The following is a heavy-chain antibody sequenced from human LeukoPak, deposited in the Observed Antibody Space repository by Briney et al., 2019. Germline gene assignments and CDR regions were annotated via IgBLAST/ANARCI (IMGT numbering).Heavy chain of an antibody. CDR3: ARGPGVSWFDP. CDR1: GGSISSYY. Sequence: SETLSLTCTVSGGSISSYYWSWIRQPPGKGLEWIGYIYYSGSTNYNPSLKSRVTISVDTSKNQFSLKLSSVTAADTAVYYCARGPGVSWFDPWGQGTLVTVSS. V-gene: IGHV4-59*01. J-gene: IGHJ5*02. CDR2: IYYSGST.